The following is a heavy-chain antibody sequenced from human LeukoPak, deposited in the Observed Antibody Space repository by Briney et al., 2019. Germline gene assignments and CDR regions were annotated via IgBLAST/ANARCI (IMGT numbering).Heavy chain of an antibody. V-gene: IGHV3-23*01. CDR3: ARSTWYSSSWYYFDY. CDR2: ISASGGAT. J-gene: IGHJ4*02. CDR1: GFTFNNYA. D-gene: IGHD6-13*01. Sequence: GGSLRLSCAASGFTFNNYAMSWVRQAPGKGLEWVSAISASGGATFYADSVKGRFTISRDNSKNTLYPQMNSLRAEDTAVYYCARSTWYSSSWYYFDYWGRGTLLTVSS.